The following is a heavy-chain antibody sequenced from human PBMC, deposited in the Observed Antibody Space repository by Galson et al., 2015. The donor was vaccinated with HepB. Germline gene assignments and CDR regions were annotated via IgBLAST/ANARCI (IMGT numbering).Heavy chain of an antibody. D-gene: IGHD2-8*01. Sequence: SLRLSCAGSGFIFSDYYMSWIRQAPGKGLEWVSYMSSRGSTIYYGDSVKGRFTISRDHAKNSLYLQMNSLRGEDTAVYYCARMYCSNGVCLYGMDVWGQGTTVTVSS. CDR1: GFIFSDYY. V-gene: IGHV3-11*01. CDR3: ARMYCSNGVCLYGMDV. J-gene: IGHJ6*02. CDR2: MSSRGSTI.